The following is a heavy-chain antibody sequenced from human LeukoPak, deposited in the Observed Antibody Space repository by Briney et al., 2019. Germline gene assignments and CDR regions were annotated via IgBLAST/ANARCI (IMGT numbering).Heavy chain of an antibody. CDR2: IWSDSTNR. V-gene: IGHV3-33*01. CDR1: GFIFSHHG. Sequence: GGSLRLSCAASGFIFSHHGMHWVRQAPGKGLEGLAVIWSDSTNRFYADSVKGRFTISRDNSQNTVFLQMNSLRVKDTAIYYCARDAQRGFDYSNSLKNWGHGTLVTVSS. CDR3: ARDAQRGFDYSNSLKN. J-gene: IGHJ4*01. D-gene: IGHD4-11*01.